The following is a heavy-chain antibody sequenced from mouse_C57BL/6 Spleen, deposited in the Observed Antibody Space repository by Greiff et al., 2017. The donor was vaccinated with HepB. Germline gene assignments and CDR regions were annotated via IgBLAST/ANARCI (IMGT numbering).Heavy chain of an antibody. Sequence: VQLQQSGAELVRPGASVKLSCTASGFNIKDDYMHWVKQRPEQGLEWIGWIDPENGDTEYASKFQGKATITADTSSNTAYLQLSSLTSEDTAVYYCAPDYYGFYAMDYWGQGTSVTVSS. J-gene: IGHJ4*01. CDR3: APDYYGFYAMDY. CDR2: IDPENGDT. D-gene: IGHD1-1*01. CDR1: GFNIKDDY. V-gene: IGHV14-4*01.